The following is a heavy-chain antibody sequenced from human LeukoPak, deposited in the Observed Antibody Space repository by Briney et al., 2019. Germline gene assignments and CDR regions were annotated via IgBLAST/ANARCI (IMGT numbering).Heavy chain of an antibody. CDR2: INHSGST. Sequence: PSETLSLTCAVYGGSFSGYYWSWIRQPPGKGLEWIGEINHSGSTNYNPSLKSRVTISVDTSKNQFSLKLSSVTAADTAVYYCARVGSGSYYYWGQGTLVTVSS. CDR3: ARVGSGSYYY. D-gene: IGHD1-26*01. CDR1: GGSFSGYY. J-gene: IGHJ4*02. V-gene: IGHV4-34*01.